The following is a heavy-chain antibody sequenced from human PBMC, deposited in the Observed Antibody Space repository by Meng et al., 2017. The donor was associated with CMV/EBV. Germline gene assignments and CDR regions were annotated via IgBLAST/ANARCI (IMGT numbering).Heavy chain of an antibody. CDR2: IYSGGSST. Sequence: GESLKISCAASGFTLSSYAMSWVRQAPGKGLEWVSVIYSGGSSTYYADSVKGRFTISRDNSKNTLYLQMNSLRAEDTAVYYCAKTSVDYFDYWGQGTLVTVSS. J-gene: IGHJ4*02. CDR1: GFTLSSYA. D-gene: IGHD5/OR15-5a*01. V-gene: IGHV3-23*03. CDR3: AKTSVDYFDY.